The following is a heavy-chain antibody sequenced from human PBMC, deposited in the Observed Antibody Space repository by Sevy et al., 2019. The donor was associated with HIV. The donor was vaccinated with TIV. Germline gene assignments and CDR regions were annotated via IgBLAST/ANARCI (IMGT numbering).Heavy chain of an antibody. CDR1: GFTFSIYT. J-gene: IGHJ4*02. Sequence: GGSLRLSCAASGFTFSIYTMTRVRQAPRKGLEWVSSISSSSSYKYYADSIRGRFTISRDNAKNSLYLQMNRLRAEDTAVYYCARDGLGDGYKDYWGQGTLVTVSS. V-gene: IGHV3-21*01. CDR3: ARDGLGDGYKDY. CDR2: ISSSSSYK. D-gene: IGHD5-12*01.